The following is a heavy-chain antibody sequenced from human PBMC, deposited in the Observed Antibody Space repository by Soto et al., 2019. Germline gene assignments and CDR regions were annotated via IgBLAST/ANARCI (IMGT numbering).Heavy chain of an antibody. CDR1: GYTFTSFY. CDR3: ARDPWYSGSYYYFDY. V-gene: IGHV1-46*01. Sequence: ASVKVSCKASGYTFTSFYMHWVRQAPGQGLEWMGIINPSGGSTSYAQKFQGRVTMTRDTSTSTVYMELSSLRSDDTAVYYSARDPWYSGSYYYFDYWGQGTLVTVSS. CDR2: INPSGGST. D-gene: IGHD1-26*01. J-gene: IGHJ4*02.